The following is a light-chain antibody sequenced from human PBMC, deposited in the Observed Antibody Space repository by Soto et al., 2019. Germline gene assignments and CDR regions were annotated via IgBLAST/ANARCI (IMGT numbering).Light chain of an antibody. CDR1: ISNIGSDS. CDR3: AAWDDSLNGVV. CDR2: NNN. Sequence: QSVLTQPPSASGAPGQRVTISCSGSISNIGSDSVSWYQQLPGTAPKLLIYNNNQRPSGVPDRFSGYKSGTSASLAISGLQSEDEADYYCAAWDDSLNGVVFGGGTKVTVL. V-gene: IGLV1-44*01. J-gene: IGLJ2*01.